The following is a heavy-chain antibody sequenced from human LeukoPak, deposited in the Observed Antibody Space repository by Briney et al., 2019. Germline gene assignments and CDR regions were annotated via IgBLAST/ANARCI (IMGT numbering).Heavy chain of an antibody. Sequence: SGALSLPCTVSGGSINRGGYYWSWIRQHPGEGLGGIGYIYYSGTTYYNPSLKSRVTISVDTSKDQFSLKLSSVTAADTAVYYCARDSGPNYDYVWGSYRYSWFDPWGQGTLVTVSS. D-gene: IGHD3-16*02. J-gene: IGHJ5*02. CDR3: ARDSGPNYDYVWGSYRYSWFDP. CDR1: GGSINRGGYY. CDR2: IYYSGTT. V-gene: IGHV4-31*03.